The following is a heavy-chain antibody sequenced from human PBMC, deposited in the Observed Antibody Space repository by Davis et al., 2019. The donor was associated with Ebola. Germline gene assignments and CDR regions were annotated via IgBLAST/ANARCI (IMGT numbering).Heavy chain of an antibody. CDR3: ARDGPLFALRDYYYGMDV. CDR2: ISYDGSNK. CDR1: GFTFSRYP. D-gene: IGHD2-21*01. Sequence: GESLKISCAASGFTFSRYPMHWVRQAPGKGLEWVALISYDGSNKYYADSVKGRFTISRDNSKNTLYLQMNSLRAEDTAVYYCARDGPLFALRDYYYGMDVWGQGTTVTVSS. V-gene: IGHV3-30-3*01. J-gene: IGHJ6*02.